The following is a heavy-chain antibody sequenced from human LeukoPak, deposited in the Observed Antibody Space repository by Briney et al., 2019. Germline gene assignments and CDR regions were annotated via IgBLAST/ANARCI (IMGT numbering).Heavy chain of an antibody. CDR3: ARDHLAGANDY. CDR2: IYTSGST. V-gene: IGHV4-4*07. CDR1: GGSISSYY. Sequence: PSETLSLTCTVSGGSISSYYWSWIRQPAGKGLECIGRIYTSGSTTYNPSLKSRVIIIVDTSKNQYSLKLSSVTAADTAVYYCARDHLAGANDYWGQGTLVTVSS. D-gene: IGHD1-26*01. J-gene: IGHJ4*02.